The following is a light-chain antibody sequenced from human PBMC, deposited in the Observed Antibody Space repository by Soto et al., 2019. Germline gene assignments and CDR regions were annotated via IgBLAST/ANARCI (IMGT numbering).Light chain of an antibody. CDR3: TSYTSNNAWV. V-gene: IGLV2-14*01. CDR1: SSDIGGYNF. Sequence: SALTQPASVSGSPGQSITISCTGTSSDIGGYNFVSWYQHHPGKAPKLMIYEVSDRPSGVSDRFSGSKSGNTASLTISGLQAEDEADYYCTSYTSNNAWVFGGGTKLTVL. CDR2: EVS. J-gene: IGLJ3*02.